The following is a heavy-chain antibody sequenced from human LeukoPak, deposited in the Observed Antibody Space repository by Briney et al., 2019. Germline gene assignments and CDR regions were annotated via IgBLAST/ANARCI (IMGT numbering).Heavy chain of an antibody. D-gene: IGHD4-17*01. CDR3: ARHFRSNGDFGPPDY. Sequence: GESLKISCKGSGYSITSYWIAWVRQMPGKGLEWMGIIYPGDSNTRYSPSFQGQVTISADKSISTAYLQWSSLKASDTAMYYCARHFRSNGDFGPPDYWGQGTLVTVSS. J-gene: IGHJ4*02. V-gene: IGHV5-51*01. CDR2: IYPGDSNT. CDR1: GYSITSYW.